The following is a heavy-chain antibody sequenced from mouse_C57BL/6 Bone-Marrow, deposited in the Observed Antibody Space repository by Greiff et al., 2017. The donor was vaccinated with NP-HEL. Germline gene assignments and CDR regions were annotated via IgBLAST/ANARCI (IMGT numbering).Heavy chain of an antibody. CDR3: ARRPTIVTGFAY. V-gene: IGHV5-2*03. D-gene: IGHD2-5*01. CDR2: INSDGGST. J-gene: IGHJ3*01. Sequence: EVKLVESGGGLVQPGESLKLSCESNEYEFPSHDMSWVRKTPEKRLELVAAINSDGGSTYYPDTMEGRFIISRDNTKKTLYLQMSSLRSEDTALYYCARRPTIVTGFAYWGQGTLVTVSA. CDR1: EYEFPSHD.